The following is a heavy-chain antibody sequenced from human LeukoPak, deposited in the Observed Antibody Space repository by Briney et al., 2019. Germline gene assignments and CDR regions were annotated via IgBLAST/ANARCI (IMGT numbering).Heavy chain of an antibody. CDR1: GFTFDDYA. CDR2: ISWNGGSI. CDR3: AKVHDSAFDI. D-gene: IGHD3-22*01. V-gene: IGHV3-9*01. J-gene: IGHJ3*02. Sequence: PGGSLRPSCAASGFTFDDYAMHWVRQAPGKGLEWVSGISWNGGSIGYADSVKGRFTISRDNAKNSLYLQMNSLRAEDTALYYCAKVHDSAFDIWGQGTMVTVSS.